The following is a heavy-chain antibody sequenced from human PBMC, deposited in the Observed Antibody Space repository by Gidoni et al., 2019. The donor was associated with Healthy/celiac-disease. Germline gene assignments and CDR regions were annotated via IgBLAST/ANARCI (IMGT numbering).Heavy chain of an antibody. CDR1: GVSASSNSAA. D-gene: IGHD2-2*01. CDR3: ARADAGHFDY. V-gene: IGHV6-1*01. CDR2: TYYRSKWYN. J-gene: IGHJ4*02. Sequence: QLQLQQSSPGLVKPSPTLSLTCALSGVSASSNSAAWNWIRQSPSRGLEWLGRTYYRSKWYNDYAVSGKSRITINPDTSKNQFSLQLNSVTPEETAVYYCARADAGHFDYWGQGTLVTVSS.